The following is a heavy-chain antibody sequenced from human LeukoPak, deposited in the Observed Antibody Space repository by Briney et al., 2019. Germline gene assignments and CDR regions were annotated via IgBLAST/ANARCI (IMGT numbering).Heavy chain of an antibody. CDR3: ASIDYDSSGSLFDY. V-gene: IGHV4-34*01. CDR1: GGSFSGYY. J-gene: IGHJ4*02. Sequence: SETLSLTCAVYGGSFSGYYWSWIRQPPGKGLEWIGEINHSGSTNYNPSLKSRVTISVDRSKNQFSLKLSSVTAADTAVYYCASIDYDSSGSLFDYWGQGTLVTVSS. D-gene: IGHD3-22*01. CDR2: INHSGST.